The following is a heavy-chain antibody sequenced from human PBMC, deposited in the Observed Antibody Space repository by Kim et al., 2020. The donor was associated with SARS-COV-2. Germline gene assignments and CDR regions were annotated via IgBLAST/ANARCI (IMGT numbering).Heavy chain of an antibody. Sequence: SETLSLTCSVSGGSMSSHYWSCIRQPPGKGLEWIGYIYDTGNTKYNPSLKSRVTISVDTSKNQFSLMLNSVTAADTAVYYCARETRGHINGYPVYYGLDVWGQGTTVTVSS. D-gene: IGHD2-8*01. J-gene: IGHJ6*02. V-gene: IGHV4-59*11. CDR2: IYDTGNT. CDR1: GGSMSSHY. CDR3: ARETRGHINGYPVYYGLDV.